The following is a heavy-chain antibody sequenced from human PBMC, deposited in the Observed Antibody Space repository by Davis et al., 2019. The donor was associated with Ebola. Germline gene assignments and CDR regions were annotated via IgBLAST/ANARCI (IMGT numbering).Heavy chain of an antibody. J-gene: IGHJ5*02. V-gene: IGHV3-53*01. CDR1: GLSVSSSY. D-gene: IGHD6-19*01. Sequence: GESLKIPCVASGLSVSSSYISWVRQAPGKGLEWVSIIRSDGSTYYADSVKGRFTISRDNSKNTLYLQMNSLRVEDTAVYHCARDPGYGSGWVEFDPWGQGTRVTVSS. CDR3: ARDPGYGSGWVEFDP. CDR2: IRSDGST.